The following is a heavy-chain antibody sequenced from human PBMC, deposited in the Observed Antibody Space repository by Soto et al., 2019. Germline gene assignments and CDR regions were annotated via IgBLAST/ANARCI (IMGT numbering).Heavy chain of an antibody. CDR1: GFTVSSYG. J-gene: IGHJ4*02. D-gene: IGHD2-8*02. CDR2: ISRDGRTT. Sequence: QVPLEESGGGVVQPGRSLRLSCAVSGFTVSSYGMHWVRQAPGKGLEWVAVISRDGRTTFYADSVKGRFTISKDNSGNTLFLEMNSLRDDDMAVYYCTGEVASGYWGQGTLVTVSS. V-gene: IGHV3-30*03. CDR3: TGEVASGY.